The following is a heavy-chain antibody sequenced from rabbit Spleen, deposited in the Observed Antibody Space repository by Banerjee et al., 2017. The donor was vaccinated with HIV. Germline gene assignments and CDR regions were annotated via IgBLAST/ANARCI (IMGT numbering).Heavy chain of an antibody. CDR3: VRGASSSGYYNL. V-gene: IGHV1S45*01. CDR2: ISAGSSGYT. J-gene: IGHJ4*01. CDR1: GIDFSSYYY. D-gene: IGHD1-1*01. Sequence: QQQLEESGGGLVKPGGTLTLTCKASGIDFSSYYYMCWVRQAPGKGLEWIACISAGSSGYTYYASWAKGRFTISKTSSTTVTLQLNSLTAADTATYFCVRGASSSGYYNLWGPGTLVTVS.